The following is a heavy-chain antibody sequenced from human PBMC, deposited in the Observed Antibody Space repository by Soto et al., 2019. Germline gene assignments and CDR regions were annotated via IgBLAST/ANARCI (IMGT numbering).Heavy chain of an antibody. CDR1: GFTFSSYA. CDR2: ISGSGGST. D-gene: IGHD3-10*01. J-gene: IGHJ6*03. CDR3: AKPPDPESYYYYYMDV. V-gene: IGHV3-23*01. Sequence: GGSLRLSCAASGFTFSSYAMSWVRQAPGKGLEWVSAISGSGGSTYYADSVKGRFTISRDNSKNTLYLQMNSLRAEDTAVYYCAKPPDPESYYYYYMDVWGKGTTVTVSS.